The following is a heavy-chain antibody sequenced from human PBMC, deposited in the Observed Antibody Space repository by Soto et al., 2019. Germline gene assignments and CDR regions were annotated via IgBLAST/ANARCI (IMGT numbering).Heavy chain of an antibody. CDR1: GGTFSSYT. V-gene: IGHV1-69*04. Sequence: GASVKVSCKASGGTFSSYTISWVRQAPGQGLEWMGRIIPILGIANYAQKFQGRVTITTDTSTSTAYMELRSLRSDDTAVYYCARDTGLGNLEHKTPNWFDPWGQGTLVTVSS. CDR2: IIPILGIA. CDR3: ARDTGLGNLEHKTPNWFDP. J-gene: IGHJ5*02. D-gene: IGHD3-3*01.